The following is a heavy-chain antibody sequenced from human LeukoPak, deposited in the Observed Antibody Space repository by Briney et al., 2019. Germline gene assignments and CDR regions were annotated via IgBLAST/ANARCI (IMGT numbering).Heavy chain of an antibody. CDR3: ARDAQPFTYGGNGLVDY. J-gene: IGHJ4*02. V-gene: IGHV3-30*01. CDR2: ISYDGSNK. CDR1: GFTFSSYA. Sequence: GRSLRLSCAASGFTFSSYAMHWVRQAPGKGLEWVAVISYDGSNKYYADSVKGRFTISRDNSKNTLYLQMNSLRAEDTAVYYCARDAQPFTYGGNGLVDYWGQGTLVTASS. D-gene: IGHD4-23*01.